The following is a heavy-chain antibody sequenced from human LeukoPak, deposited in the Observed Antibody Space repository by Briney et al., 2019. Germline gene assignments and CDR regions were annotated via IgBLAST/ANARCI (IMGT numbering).Heavy chain of an antibody. J-gene: IGHJ4*02. CDR1: GYTFTSYD. D-gene: IGHD6-13*01. V-gene: IGHV1-8*03. CDR2: MNPNSGNT. Sequence: ASVKVSCKASGYTFTSYDINWVRQATGQGLEWMGWMNPNSGNTGYAQKFQGRVTITRNTSISTAYMELSSLRSADTAVYYCARRRAAAGTQHFDYWGQGALVTVSS. CDR3: ARRRAAAGTQHFDY.